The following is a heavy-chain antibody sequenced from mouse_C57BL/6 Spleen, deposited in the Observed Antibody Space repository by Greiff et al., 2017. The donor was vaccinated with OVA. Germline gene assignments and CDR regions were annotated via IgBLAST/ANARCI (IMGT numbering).Heavy chain of an antibody. V-gene: IGHV14-4*01. Sequence: VQLQQSGAELVRPGASVKLSCTASGFNIKDDYMHWVKQRPEQGLEWIGWIDPENGDTEYASKFQGQATITADTSSNTAYLQLSSLTSADTAVDYCTRPCYSNYGAMDYWGQGTSVTVAS. J-gene: IGHJ4*01. CDR1: GFNIKDDY. D-gene: IGHD2-5*01. CDR3: TRPCYSNYGAMDY. CDR2: IDPENGDT.